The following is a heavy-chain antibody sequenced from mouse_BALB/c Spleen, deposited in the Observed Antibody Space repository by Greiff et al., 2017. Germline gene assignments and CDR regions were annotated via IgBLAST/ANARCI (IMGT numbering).Heavy chain of an antibody. CDR1: GYSFTSYW. CDR2: IYPGNSDT. Sequence: VQLQQSGTVLARPGASVKMSCKASGYSFTSYWMHWVKQRPGQGLEWIGAIYPGNSDTSYNQKFKGKAKLTAVTSASTAYMELSSLTNEDSAVYYCTRYGSSYLAWFAYWGQGTLVTVSA. D-gene: IGHD1-1*01. CDR3: TRYGSSYLAWFAY. V-gene: IGHV1-5*01. J-gene: IGHJ3*01.